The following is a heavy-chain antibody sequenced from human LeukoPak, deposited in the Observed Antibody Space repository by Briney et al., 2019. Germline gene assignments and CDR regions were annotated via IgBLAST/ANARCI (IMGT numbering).Heavy chain of an antibody. Sequence: SESLSLTCTVDGGSISSYYWSWDRQPPGKGLEWIGYIYYSGSTNYNPSLKSRVTISVDTSTNQSSLTLSSVTAADTAAYYCATRLLDSYTHPAAFHISGQGTLVTVSS. CDR3: ATRLLDSYTHPAAFHI. J-gene: IGHJ3*02. V-gene: IGHV4-59*01. CDR2: IYYSGST. CDR1: GGSISSYY. D-gene: IGHD5-18*01.